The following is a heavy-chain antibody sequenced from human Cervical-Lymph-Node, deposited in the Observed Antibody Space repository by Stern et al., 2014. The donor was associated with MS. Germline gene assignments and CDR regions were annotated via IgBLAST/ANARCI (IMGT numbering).Heavy chain of an antibody. Sequence: QVQLQESGPGLVKPSQTLSLTCAVSGGSISSGDYYWSWIRQYTGKGLEWIGYIHYSGPTYYNPSLKSRVSMSVDTSKNQFSLKLSSVTAADTAVYYCSRDADAYSLVFGYWGRGTLVTVSS. CDR2: IHYSGPT. J-gene: IGHJ4*02. CDR1: GGSISSGDYY. V-gene: IGHV4-30-4*01. D-gene: IGHD5-24*01. CDR3: SRDADAYSLVFGY.